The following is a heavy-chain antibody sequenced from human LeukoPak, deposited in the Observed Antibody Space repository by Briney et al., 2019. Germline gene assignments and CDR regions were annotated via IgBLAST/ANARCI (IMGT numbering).Heavy chain of an antibody. CDR3: ARKYCSSTSCLFDC. V-gene: IGHV3-48*03. Sequence: HPGGSLRLSCAASGFTFSSYEMNWVRQAPGKGLEWVSYISSSGSSIYYADSVKGRFTISRDNAKNSLYLQMNSLRAEDTAVYYCARKYCSSTSCLFDCWGQGTLVTVSS. CDR1: GFTFSSYE. CDR2: ISSSGSSI. J-gene: IGHJ4*02. D-gene: IGHD2-2*01.